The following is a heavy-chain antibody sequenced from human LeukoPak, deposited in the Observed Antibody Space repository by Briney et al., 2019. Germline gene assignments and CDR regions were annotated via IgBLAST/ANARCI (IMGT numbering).Heavy chain of an antibody. CDR1: GYTFTGYY. J-gene: IGHJ4*02. V-gene: IGHV1-2*02. CDR3: ARGWGQGSAAY. CDR2: INPNSGGT. D-gene: IGHD6-25*01. Sequence: VKVSCKASGYTFTGYYMHWVRQAPGQGLEWMGWINPNSGGTNYAQKFQGRVTKTRDTSTSTVYMELSSLRSEDTAVYYCARGWGQGSAAYWGQGTLVTVSS.